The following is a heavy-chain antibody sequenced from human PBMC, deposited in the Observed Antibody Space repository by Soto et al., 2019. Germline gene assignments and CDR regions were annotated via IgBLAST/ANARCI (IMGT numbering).Heavy chain of an antibody. Sequence: QVQLVQSGAEVKKPGASVKVSCKASGYIFLSYGLSWVRQAPGQGLEWMGWIRPYNGNTNYAQKIQGRVTMTTETSTSTAYMELRSLRSDDTAVYYCVRDLDGSGSYYTDYWGRGTLVTVSS. CDR1: GYIFLSYG. D-gene: IGHD3-10*01. CDR3: VRDLDGSGSYYTDY. V-gene: IGHV1-18*04. J-gene: IGHJ4*02. CDR2: IRPYNGNT.